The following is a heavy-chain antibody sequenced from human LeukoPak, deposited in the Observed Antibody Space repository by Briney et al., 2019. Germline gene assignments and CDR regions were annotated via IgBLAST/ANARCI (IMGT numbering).Heavy chain of an antibody. J-gene: IGHJ4*02. CDR2: IYSSGST. CDR3: ARHVPYCSGGSCYFPLFDY. CDR1: GGSISSSSYY. Sequence: PSETLSLTCTVSGGSISSSSYYWSWIRQPPGKGLEWIGHIYSSGSTNYNPSLKSRVTISIDTSKNQFSLKLSSVTAADTAVFYCARHVPYCSGGSCYFPLFDYWGQGTLVTVSS. V-gene: IGHV4-61*05. D-gene: IGHD2-15*01.